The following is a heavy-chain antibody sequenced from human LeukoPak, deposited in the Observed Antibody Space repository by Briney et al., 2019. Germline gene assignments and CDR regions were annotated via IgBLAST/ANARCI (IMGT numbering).Heavy chain of an antibody. CDR3: ASEPAPDSSGYYL. CDR1: GFTFNTYG. V-gene: IGHV3-21*01. J-gene: IGHJ5*02. Sequence: GGSLRLSCAASGFTFNTYGMNWVRQAPGKGLEWLSYIGPGPSHTYYADSVRGRFVISRDNAKNSLYLQMNSLRAEDTAVYYCASEPAPDSSGYYLWGQGTLVTVSS. CDR2: IGPGPSHT. D-gene: IGHD3-22*01.